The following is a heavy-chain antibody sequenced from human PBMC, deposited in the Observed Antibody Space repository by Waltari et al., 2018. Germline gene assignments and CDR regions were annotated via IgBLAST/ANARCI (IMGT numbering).Heavy chain of an antibody. CDR1: SYW. CDR2: IYPGDSDT. Sequence: SYWIGWVRQMPGKGLEWMGIIYPGDSDTRYSPSFQGQVTISADKSISTAYLQWSSLKASDTAMYYCARHTYGDYRYYYYMDVWGKGTTVTVSS. J-gene: IGHJ6*03. CDR3: ARHTYGDYRYYYYMDV. V-gene: IGHV5-51*01. D-gene: IGHD4-17*01.